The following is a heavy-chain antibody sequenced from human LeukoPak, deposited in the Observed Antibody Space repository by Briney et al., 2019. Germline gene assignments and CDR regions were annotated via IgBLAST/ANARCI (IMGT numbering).Heavy chain of an antibody. CDR1: GFTFTTYL. CDR2: INQDGSEK. CDR3: ARDTIATVFDW. V-gene: IGHV3-7*04. D-gene: IGHD2-21*01. J-gene: IGHJ4*02. Sequence: GGSLTLSCAASGFTFTTYLMSWVRQAPGKGLEWMAQINQDGSEKYYVDSVKSRFTISRDNAKDPLYLQVSSLSIEDTAVYYCARDTIATVFDWWGQGTLVTVSS.